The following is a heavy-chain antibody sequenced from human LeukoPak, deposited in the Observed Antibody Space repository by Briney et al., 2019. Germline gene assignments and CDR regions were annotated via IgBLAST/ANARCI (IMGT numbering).Heavy chain of an antibody. J-gene: IGHJ5*02. D-gene: IGHD3-10*01. CDR3: AKNVRRFGELKDNWFDP. CDR2: ISTSGVTI. Sequence: QPGGSLRLSCAASGFTFSGYAMNWVRQAPGKGLEWVSHISTSGVTIHYSDSVKGRFTISRDNSKNTLYLQMNSLRAEDTAVYYCAKNVRRFGELKDNWFDPWGQGTLVTVSS. CDR1: GFTFSGYA. V-gene: IGHV3-48*03.